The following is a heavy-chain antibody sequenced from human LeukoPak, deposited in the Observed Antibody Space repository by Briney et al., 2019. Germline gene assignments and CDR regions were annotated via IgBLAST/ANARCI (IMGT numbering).Heavy chain of an antibody. D-gene: IGHD3-3*02. CDR2: ISYDGGTK. CDR1: GFTFSSYA. J-gene: IGHJ4*01. CDR3: ARGISRGGFDS. Sequence: GGSLRLSCAASGFTFSSYAMHWVRQAPGKGLEWVTVISYDGGTKYYADSVKGRFTISRDNSKSALHLQMSSLRVDDTAVYYCARGISRGGFDSWGRGTLVTVSS. V-gene: IGHV3-30-3*01.